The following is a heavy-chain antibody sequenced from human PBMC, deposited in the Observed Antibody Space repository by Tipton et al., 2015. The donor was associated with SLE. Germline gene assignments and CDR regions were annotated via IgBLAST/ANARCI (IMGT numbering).Heavy chain of an antibody. Sequence: TLSLTCTVSGGSISGHYWSWIRQTPGKGLEWIAYIYHSGSTNYNPSLKGRVTISVDTSKNQFSLKLSSVTAADTAVYYCARHNTLYGSGSYYAYYFDYWGQGTLVTVSS. CDR2: IYHSGST. J-gene: IGHJ4*02. CDR1: GGSISGHY. V-gene: IGHV4-59*08. D-gene: IGHD3-10*01. CDR3: ARHNTLYGSGSYYAYYFDY.